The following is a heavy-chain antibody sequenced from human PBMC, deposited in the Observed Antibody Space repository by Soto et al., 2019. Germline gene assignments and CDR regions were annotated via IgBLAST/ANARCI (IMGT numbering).Heavy chain of an antibody. V-gene: IGHV1-18*01. CDR2: ISAYNGNT. D-gene: IGHD3-22*01. CDR3: ARDNYYDSSGYYYIRDYYYGMDV. J-gene: IGHJ6*02. Sequence: QVQLVQSGAEVKKPGASVKVSCKASGYTFTSYGISWVRQAPGQGLEWMGWISAYNGNTNYAQKHQGRVTMTTDTATSTAYMELRSLRSDDTAVYYCARDNYYDSSGYYYIRDYYYGMDVWGQGTTVTVSS. CDR1: GYTFTSYG.